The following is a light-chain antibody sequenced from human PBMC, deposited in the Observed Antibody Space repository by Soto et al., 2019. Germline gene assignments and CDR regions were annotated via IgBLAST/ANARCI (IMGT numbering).Light chain of an antibody. CDR2: GAS. CDR3: QQYGSSPYT. CDR1: QSVSSIY. J-gene: IGKJ2*01. V-gene: IGKV3-20*01. Sequence: EIVLTQSPGTLSLSPGERATLSCRASQSVSSIYLAWYQQKPGQAPRLLIYGASNRATGISDRFSGSGSGTDFTLTISRLEPEDFAVYYCQQYGSSPYTFGQGTNLEIK.